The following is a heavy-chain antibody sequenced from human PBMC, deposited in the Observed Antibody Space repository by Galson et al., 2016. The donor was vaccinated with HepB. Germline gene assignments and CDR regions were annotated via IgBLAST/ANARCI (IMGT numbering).Heavy chain of an antibody. CDR2: FDPEDGET. CDR1: GYTLSELS. V-gene: IGHV1-24*01. D-gene: IGHD3-10*01. Sequence: SVKVSCKVSGYTLSELSMHWVRQAPGKGLEWVGGFDPEDGETIYAQKFQGRVTMTEDTSTDTAYIELSRLRSEDTAVYYCAGDRGAFSRLDVWGKGTTATVSS. J-gene: IGHJ6*04. CDR3: AGDRGAFSRLDV.